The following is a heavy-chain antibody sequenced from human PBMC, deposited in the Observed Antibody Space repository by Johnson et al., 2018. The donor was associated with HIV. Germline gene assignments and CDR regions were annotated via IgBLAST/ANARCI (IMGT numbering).Heavy chain of an antibody. CDR1: GFSVSNTY. V-gene: IGHV3-66*01. CDR2: IYSGGST. Sequence: VQLVESGGGLVEPGGSLRLSCGASGFSVSNTYMNWVRQAPGKGLEWVSVIYSGGSTYYEDSVRGRFTISSDNSKNALYLQMRSLRVEDTAVYYCEKVVGSSYGESWGQGSWVIVSS. CDR3: EKVVGSSYGES. D-gene: IGHD5-18*01. J-gene: IGHJ3*01.